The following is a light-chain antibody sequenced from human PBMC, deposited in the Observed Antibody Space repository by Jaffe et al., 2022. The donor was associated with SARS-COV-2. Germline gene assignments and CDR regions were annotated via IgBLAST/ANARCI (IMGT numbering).Light chain of an antibody. CDR1: SSNIGSNI. CDR2: NNN. J-gene: IGLJ3*02. CDR3: ATWDDSLNGWV. V-gene: IGLV1-44*01. Sequence: QSMLTQPPSVSGTPGQRVTISCSGSSSNIGSNIVNWYQQLPGTAPKVLIYNNNQRPSGVPDRFSGSKSGTSASLAISGLQSDDEADYHCATWDDSLNGWVFGGGTKLTVL.